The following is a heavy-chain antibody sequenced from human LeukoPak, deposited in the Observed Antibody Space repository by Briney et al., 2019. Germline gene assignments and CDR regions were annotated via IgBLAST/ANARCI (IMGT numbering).Heavy chain of an antibody. V-gene: IGHV1-3*01. J-gene: IGHJ4*02. CDR3: ARGTAVAGTFGDY. CDR2: INAGNGNK. CDR1: GYTFTSYA. Sequence: ASVKVSCKASGYTFTSYAMHWVRQAPGQRLEWMGWINAGNGNKKYSQQFQVRLTITRDTYASTAYMELSSLRSEDTAVYYCARGTAVAGTFGDYWGQGTLVTVSS. D-gene: IGHD6-19*01.